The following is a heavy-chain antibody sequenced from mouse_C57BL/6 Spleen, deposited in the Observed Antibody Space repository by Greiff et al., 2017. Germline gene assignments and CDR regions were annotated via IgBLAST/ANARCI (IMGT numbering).Heavy chain of an antibody. Sequence: VQLQQSGPELVKPGASVTISCKASGYSFTDYNMNWVKQSHGKSLEWIGVINPNYGTTSNNQKFKGKSPLTVDQSSSTAYMQLNILTSEDSAVYYCARVYSSCYGGVRENAMDYWGQGTSVTVAS. J-gene: IGHJ4*01. D-gene: IGHD3-2*02. CDR3: ARVYSSCYGGVRENAMDY. CDR2: INPNYGTT. V-gene: IGHV1-39*01. CDR1: GYSFTDYN.